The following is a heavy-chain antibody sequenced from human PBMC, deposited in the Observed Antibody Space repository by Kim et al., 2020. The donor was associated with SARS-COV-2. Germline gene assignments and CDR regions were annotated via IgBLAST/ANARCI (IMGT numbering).Heavy chain of an antibody. Sequence: SETLSLTCTVSGGSISSAGYYWSWIRQPAGKGLEWIGRFYTSGSTNYNPSLKSRVTISVDTSKNQFSLKLSSVTAADTAVYYCARDSSFGGVIAVFDYWGQGTLVTVSS. V-gene: IGHV4-61*02. CDR1: GGSISSAGYY. J-gene: IGHJ4*02. CDR2: FYTSGST. D-gene: IGHD3-16*02. CDR3: ARDSSFGGVIAVFDY.